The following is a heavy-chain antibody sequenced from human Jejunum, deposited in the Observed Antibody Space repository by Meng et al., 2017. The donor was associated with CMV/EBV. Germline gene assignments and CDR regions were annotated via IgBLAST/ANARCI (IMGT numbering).Heavy chain of an antibody. CDR3: ARDPSGMATVHYFDF. D-gene: IGHD5-24*01. J-gene: IGHJ4*02. V-gene: IGHV3-74*01. CDR2: INSDGRST. CDR1: GFTFSSYW. Sequence: SGFTFSSYWVHWVRQAPEEGLVWISRINSDGRSTNYADSVKSQFTISRDNAKNTLYLQVNSLRDEDTAVYYCARDPSGMATVHYFDFWGQGTLVTVSS.